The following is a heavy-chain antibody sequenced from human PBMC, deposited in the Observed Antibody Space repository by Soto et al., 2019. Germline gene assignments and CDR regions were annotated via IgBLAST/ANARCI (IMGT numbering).Heavy chain of an antibody. CDR3: AHLCSGTSCDRFEP. Sequence: GGSLRLSCAAAGFSFSSYAMSWVRQAPGKGLEWVSAISGSGGSTYYAHSVKGRFTISRDNSKNTLYLQMNSLRAEDTAVYYCAHLCSGTSCDRFEPWGQRTLVTVSS. CDR2: ISGSGGST. D-gene: IGHD2-2*01. CDR1: GFSFSSYA. V-gene: IGHV3-23*01. J-gene: IGHJ5*02.